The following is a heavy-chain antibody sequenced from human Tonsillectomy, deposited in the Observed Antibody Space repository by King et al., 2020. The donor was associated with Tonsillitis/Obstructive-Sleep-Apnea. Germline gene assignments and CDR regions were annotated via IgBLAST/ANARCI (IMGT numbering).Heavy chain of an antibody. CDR3: ARPIHDILTGYYGDNAFDI. CDR1: GYTFSSYW. V-gene: IGHV5-51*03. J-gene: IGHJ3*02. D-gene: IGHD3-9*01. CDR2: IYPGDSDT. Sequence: QLVQSGAEVKKPGESLKISCKGSGYTFSSYWIGWVRQMPGKGLEWMGIIYPGDSDTRYSPSFQGQVTISAEMSISTASLHWSSLKASDTAMYYCARPIHDILTGYYGDNAFDIWGQGTMVTVSS.